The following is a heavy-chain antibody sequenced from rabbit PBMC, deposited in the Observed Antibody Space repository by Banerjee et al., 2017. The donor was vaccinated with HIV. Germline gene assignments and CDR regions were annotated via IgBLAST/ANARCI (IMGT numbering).Heavy chain of an antibody. D-gene: IGHD3-1*01. CDR2: IYAGSSGST. J-gene: IGHJ3*01. Sequence: QEQLEESGGDLVKPEGSLTLTCTASGFSFSSSDWICWVRQAPGKGLEWIACIYAGSSGSTYYASWAKGRFTISKTSSTTVTLQMTSLTAADTATYFCARGYVTRLDLWGPGTLVTVS. CDR3: ARGYVTRLDL. CDR1: GFSFSSSDW. V-gene: IGHV1S45*01.